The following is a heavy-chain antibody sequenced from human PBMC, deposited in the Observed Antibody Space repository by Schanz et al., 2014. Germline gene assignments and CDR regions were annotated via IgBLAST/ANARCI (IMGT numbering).Heavy chain of an antibody. CDR2: ISYDGSDK. CDR1: GFTFSNHG. CDR3: AKDVDFWSGYYLDY. J-gene: IGHJ4*02. Sequence: QVQLVESGGGVVQPGRSLRLSCAASGFTFSNHGMHWVRQAPGKGLEWLAVISYDGSDKFHADSVKGRFTISRDNSKNTLYLQMNSLRSEDTAVYYCAKDVDFWSGYYLDYWGQGTLVTVSS. V-gene: IGHV3-30*18. D-gene: IGHD3-3*01.